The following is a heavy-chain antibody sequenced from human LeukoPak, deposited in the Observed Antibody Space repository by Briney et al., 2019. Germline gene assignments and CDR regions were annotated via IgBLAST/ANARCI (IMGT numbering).Heavy chain of an antibody. Sequence: RSETLSLTCTVSGGSISSYYWSWIRQPPGKGLEWIGYIYYSGSTNYNPSLKSRVTISVDTSKNQFSLKLSSVTAADTAVYYCARGRYDFWSGPSVFDPWGQGTLVTVSS. CDR1: GGSISSYY. CDR3: ARGRYDFWSGPSVFDP. D-gene: IGHD3-3*01. V-gene: IGHV4-59*01. CDR2: IYYSGST. J-gene: IGHJ5*02.